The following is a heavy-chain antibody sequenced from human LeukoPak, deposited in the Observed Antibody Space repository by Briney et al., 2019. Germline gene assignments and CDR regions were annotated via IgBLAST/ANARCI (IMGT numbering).Heavy chain of an antibody. J-gene: IGHJ3*02. CDR2: MYYSGST. CDR3: ARVGSGSYYKRNAFDI. Sequence: SETLSLTCTVSGGSISSYYWSWIRQPPGKGLEWIGYMYYSGSTNYNPSLKSRVTISVDTSKNQFSLKLSSVTAADTAVYYCARVGSGSYYKRNAFDIWGRGTMVTVSS. CDR1: GGSISSYY. V-gene: IGHV4-59*08. D-gene: IGHD3-10*01.